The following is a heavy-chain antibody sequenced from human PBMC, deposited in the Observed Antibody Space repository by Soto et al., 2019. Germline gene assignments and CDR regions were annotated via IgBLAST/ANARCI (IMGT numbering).Heavy chain of an antibody. CDR2: IIPIFGTA. J-gene: IGHJ3*02. CDR1: GGTFSSYA. Sequence: ASVKVSCKASGGTFSSYAISWVRQAPGQGLEWMGGIIPIFGTANYAQKFQGRVTITADESTSTAYMELSSLRSEDTAVYYCARGLITMDRTSGPRANAFDIWGQGTMVTVSS. D-gene: IGHD3-10*01. CDR3: ARGLITMDRTSGPRANAFDI. V-gene: IGHV1-69*13.